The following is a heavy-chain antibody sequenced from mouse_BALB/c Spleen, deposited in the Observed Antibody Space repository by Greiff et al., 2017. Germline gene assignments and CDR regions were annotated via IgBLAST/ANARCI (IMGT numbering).Heavy chain of an antibody. Sequence: QVQLQQPGAELVKPGASVKLSCKASCYTFTSYYMYWVKQRPGQGLEWIGGINPSNGGTNFNEKFKSKATLPVDKSSSTAYMQLSSLTSEDSAVYYCTRGGYYFDYWGQGTTLTVSS. CDR2: INPSNGGT. D-gene: IGHD1-2*01. J-gene: IGHJ2*01. V-gene: IGHV1S81*02. CDR3: TRGGYYFDY. CDR1: CYTFTSYY.